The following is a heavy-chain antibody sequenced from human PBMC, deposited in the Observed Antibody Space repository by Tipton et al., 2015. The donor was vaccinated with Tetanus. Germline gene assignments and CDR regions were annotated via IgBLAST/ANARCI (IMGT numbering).Heavy chain of an antibody. V-gene: IGHV4-30-2*03. Sequence: TLSLTCDVSGASISSAAWTWIRQPSGKGLEWIGHIFHSGSPNYNPSLESRVTISLDTSKNRFSLKLTSVTATDAAVYYCARPSTTVTPRAFDVWGQGTMVTVSS. CDR2: IFHSGSP. J-gene: IGHJ3*01. CDR3: ARPSTTVTPRAFDV. CDR1: GASISSAA. D-gene: IGHD4-17*01.